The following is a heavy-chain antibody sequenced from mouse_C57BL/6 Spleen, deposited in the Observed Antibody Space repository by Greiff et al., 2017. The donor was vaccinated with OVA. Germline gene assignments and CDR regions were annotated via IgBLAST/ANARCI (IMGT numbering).Heavy chain of an antibody. CDR3: ARRHYYGSSYYAMDY. CDR2: IDPSDSYT. V-gene: IGHV1-69*01. Sequence: VQLQQPGAELVMPGASVKLSCKASGYTFTSYWMHWVKQRPGQGLEWIGEIDPSDSYTNYKQKFKGTSTLTVDTSSSTAYMQLSRLTSEDSAVYYCARRHYYGSSYYAMDYWGQGTSVTVSS. J-gene: IGHJ4*01. CDR1: GYTFTSYW. D-gene: IGHD1-1*01.